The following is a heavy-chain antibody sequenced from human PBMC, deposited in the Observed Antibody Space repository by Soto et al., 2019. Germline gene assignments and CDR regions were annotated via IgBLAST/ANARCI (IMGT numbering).Heavy chain of an antibody. CDR2: IWYDGSNK. Sequence: QVQLVESGGGVVQPGRSLRLSCAASGFTFSSYGMHWVRQAPGKGLEWVAVIWYDGSNKYYADSVKGRFTISRDNSKNTLYLQMNSLRAEDTAVYYCVREQLEPYDYGMDVWGQGTTVTVSS. CDR3: VREQLEPYDYGMDV. J-gene: IGHJ6*02. CDR1: GFTFSSYG. D-gene: IGHD1-1*01. V-gene: IGHV3-33*01.